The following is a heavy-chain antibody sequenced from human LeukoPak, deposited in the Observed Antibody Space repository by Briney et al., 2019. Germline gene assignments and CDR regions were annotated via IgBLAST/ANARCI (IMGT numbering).Heavy chain of an antibody. Sequence: PSETLSLNCAVSGGSISSGGYSWSWIRQPPGKGLEWIGYIYHSGSTYYNPSLKSRVTISVDRSKNQFSLKLSSVTAADTAVYYCARAMTTVTIGAFDIWGQGTMVTVSS. CDR2: IYHSGST. CDR1: GGSISSGGYS. CDR3: ARAMTTVTIGAFDI. V-gene: IGHV4-30-2*01. D-gene: IGHD4-17*01. J-gene: IGHJ3*02.